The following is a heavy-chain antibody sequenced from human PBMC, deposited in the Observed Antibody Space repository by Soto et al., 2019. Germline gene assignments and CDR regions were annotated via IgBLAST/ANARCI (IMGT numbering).Heavy chain of an antibody. CDR2: IKQDGSEK. CDR1: GFTFSSYW. Sequence: GGSLRLSCAASGFTFSSYWMSWVRQAPGKGLEWVANIKQDGSEKYYVDSVKGRFTISRDNAKNSLYLQMNSLRAEDTAVYYCARDPDYYGSGSYFIFDYWGQGTLVTVSS. V-gene: IGHV3-7*03. CDR3: ARDPDYYGSGSYFIFDY. J-gene: IGHJ4*02. D-gene: IGHD3-10*01.